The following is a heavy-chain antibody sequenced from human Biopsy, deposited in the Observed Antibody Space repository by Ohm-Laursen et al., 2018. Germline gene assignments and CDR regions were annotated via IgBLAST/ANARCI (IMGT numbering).Heavy chain of an antibody. CDR3: ARSRNDLGGRYFDS. D-gene: IGHD1-26*01. CDR2: IPHTGYT. CDR1: GASIKSFY. Sequence: PSQTLSLTCRVSGASIKSFYWSWIRQSPGKGLQWIAFIPHTGYTSYNPSLKSRVTISVDTSKSQFSLKLTSATVGDTAVYYCARSRNDLGGRYFDSGGQGSLVTVSS. V-gene: IGHV4-59*08. J-gene: IGHJ4*02.